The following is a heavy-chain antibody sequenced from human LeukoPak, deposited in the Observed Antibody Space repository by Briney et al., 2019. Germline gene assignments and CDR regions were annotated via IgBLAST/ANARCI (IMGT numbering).Heavy chain of an antibody. CDR3: AGALKDVRYYYGMDV. CDR2: IYYSGST. CDR1: GGSISSGGYY. J-gene: IGHJ6*02. V-gene: IGHV4-31*03. Sequence: SETLSLTCTVSGGSISSGGYYWSWIRQHPGKGLEWIGYIYYSGSTYYNPSLKSRVTISVDTSKNQFSLKLSSVTAADTAVYYCAGALKDVRYYYGMDVWGQGTTVTVSS.